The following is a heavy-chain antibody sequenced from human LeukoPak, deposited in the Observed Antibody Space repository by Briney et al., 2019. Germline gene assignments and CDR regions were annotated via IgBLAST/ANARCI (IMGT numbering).Heavy chain of an antibody. V-gene: IGHV3-53*01. CDR3: AKKGIAAADSIDY. CDR2: IYTDGST. D-gene: IGHD6-13*01. J-gene: IGHJ4*02. Sequence: PGGSLRLSCAASGFTVSSNYMSWVRQAPGKGLEWVSVIYTDGSTYYADSVRGRFTISRDNSKNTLYLQMNSLRAEDTAVYYCAKKGIAAADSIDYWGQGTLVTVSS. CDR1: GFTVSSNY.